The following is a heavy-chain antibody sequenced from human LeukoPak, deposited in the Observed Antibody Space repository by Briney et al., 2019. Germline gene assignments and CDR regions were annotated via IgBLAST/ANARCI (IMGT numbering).Heavy chain of an antibody. CDR2: ISYDGSNK. D-gene: IGHD6-19*01. Sequence: PGGSLRLSCAASGFTFSSYAMHWVRQAPGKGLEWVAVISYDGSNKYYADSVEGRFTISRDNSKNTLYLQMNSLRAEGTAVYYCARADAAVAGTRFDYWGQGTLVTVSS. CDR1: GFTFSSYA. J-gene: IGHJ4*02. V-gene: IGHV3-30-3*01. CDR3: ARADAAVAGTRFDY.